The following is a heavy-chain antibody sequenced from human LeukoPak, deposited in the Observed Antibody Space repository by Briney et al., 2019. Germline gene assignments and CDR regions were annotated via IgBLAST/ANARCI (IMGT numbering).Heavy chain of an antibody. CDR3: ARDLVGANDY. J-gene: IGHJ4*02. D-gene: IGHD1-26*01. Sequence: SETLSLTCTVSGGSISSYYWRWIRQPAGKGLEWIGRIYTSGSTNYNPSLKSRVTMSVDTSKNQFSLKLSSVTAPDTALYYWARDLVGANDYWGQGTLVTVSS. CDR2: IYTSGST. V-gene: IGHV4-4*07. CDR1: GGSISSYY.